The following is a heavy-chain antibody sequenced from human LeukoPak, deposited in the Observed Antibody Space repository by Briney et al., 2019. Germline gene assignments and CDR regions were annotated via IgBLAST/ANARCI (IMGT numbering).Heavy chain of an antibody. CDR1: GGSYSGYY. J-gene: IGHJ6*03. CDR2: IHYTGST. V-gene: IGHV4-34*01. Sequence: SETLSLTCAVYGGSYSGYYWSWIRQPPGKGLEWVGEIHYTGSTNYKPSLKRRAAILGDTSKNQFSLKLSSVTAADTAVYYCARQIQLWNYYYYYYYMDVWGKGTTVTVSS. CDR3: ARQIQLWNYYYYYYYMDV. D-gene: IGHD5-18*01.